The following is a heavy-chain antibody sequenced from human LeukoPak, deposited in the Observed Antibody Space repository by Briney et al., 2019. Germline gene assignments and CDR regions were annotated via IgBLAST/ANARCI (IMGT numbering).Heavy chain of an antibody. V-gene: IGHV4-34*01. CDR3: ARGSLLSGWFDP. J-gene: IGHJ5*02. D-gene: IGHD2-21*01. CDR1: GGSFSGYY. Sequence: SETLSLTCAVYGGSFSGYYWSWIRQPPGKGLEWIGEINHSGSTNYNPSLKSRVTISVDTSKNQFSLKLSSVTAADTAVYYCARGSLLSGWFDPWGQGTLVTVSS. CDR2: INHSGST.